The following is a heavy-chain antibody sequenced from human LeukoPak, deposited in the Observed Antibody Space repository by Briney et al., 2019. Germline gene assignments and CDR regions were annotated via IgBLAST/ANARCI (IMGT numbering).Heavy chain of an antibody. V-gene: IGHV1-2*02. J-gene: IGHJ4*02. Sequence: GASVKVSCKASGYTFTSYGISWVRQAPGQGLEWMGWINPNSGGTNYAQKFQGRVTMTRDTSISTAYMELSRLRSDDTAVYYCARGVRYSSGWDDYWGQGTLVTVSS. CDR3: ARGVRYSSGWDDY. CDR1: GYTFTSYG. CDR2: INPNSGGT. D-gene: IGHD6-19*01.